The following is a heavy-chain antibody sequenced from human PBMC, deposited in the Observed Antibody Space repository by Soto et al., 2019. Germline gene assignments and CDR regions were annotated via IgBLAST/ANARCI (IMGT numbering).Heavy chain of an antibody. CDR3: ARGGYYDILTGALPTFDY. V-gene: IGHV1-69*12. CDR2: IIPIFSTA. D-gene: IGHD3-9*01. J-gene: IGHJ4*02. CDR1: GGTFSSYA. Sequence: QVQLVQSGAEVKKPGSSVKVSCTASGGTFSSYAISWVRQAPGQGLEWMGGIIPIFSTAKYAQKFQGSVTITADESTSTAYMELSSLRSDDTAVYDCARGGYYDILTGALPTFDYWGQGTLVTVSS.